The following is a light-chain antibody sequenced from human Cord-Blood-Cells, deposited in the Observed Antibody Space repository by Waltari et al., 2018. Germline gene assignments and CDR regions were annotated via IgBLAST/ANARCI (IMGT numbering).Light chain of an antibody. V-gene: IGLV2-11*01. J-gene: IGLJ1*01. CDR3: CSYAGSYTYV. CDR2: DVS. Sequence: QSALTQPRSVSGSPGQSVTISCTGTSSDVGGYNYVAWYQQHPGKAPKLMIYDVSKGPSGVPDRFSGSKSGNTASLTISGLQAEDEADYSCCSYAGSYTYVFGTGTKVTVL. CDR1: SSDVGGYNY.